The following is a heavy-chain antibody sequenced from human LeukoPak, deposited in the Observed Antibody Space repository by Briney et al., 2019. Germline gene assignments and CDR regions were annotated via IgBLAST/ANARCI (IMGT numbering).Heavy chain of an antibody. Sequence: GGSLRLSCAASGFTFSSYGIHWVRQAPGKGLEWVANIKQDGSEKYYVDSVKGRFTISRDNAKNSLYLQMNSLRAEDTAVYYCARDEGIAAAGTPFDYWGQATLVTVSS. CDR1: GFTFSSYG. CDR2: IKQDGSEK. D-gene: IGHD6-13*01. J-gene: IGHJ4*02. CDR3: ARDEGIAAAGTPFDY. V-gene: IGHV3-7*01.